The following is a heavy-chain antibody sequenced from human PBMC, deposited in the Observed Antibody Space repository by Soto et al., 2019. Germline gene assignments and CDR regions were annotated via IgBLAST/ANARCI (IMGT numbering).Heavy chain of an antibody. CDR3: ARQIYDSDTGPNFQYYFDS. Sequence: PGASQKITCERSRYSSAGYWITWGSQKAWTGLERKGRTDPGDSQTHYSPSVRGLVTISVTKSIPTVFLQWSSLRASDTAMYDCARQIYDSDTGPNFQYYFDSWGQGTPVTVSS. D-gene: IGHD3-22*01. J-gene: IGHJ4*02. CDR1: RYSSAGYW. V-gene: IGHV5-10-1*01. CDR2: TDPGDSQT.